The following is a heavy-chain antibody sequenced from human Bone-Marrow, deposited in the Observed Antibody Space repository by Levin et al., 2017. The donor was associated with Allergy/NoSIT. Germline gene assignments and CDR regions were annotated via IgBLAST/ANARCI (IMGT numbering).Heavy chain of an antibody. D-gene: IGHD3-16*01. Sequence: VASVKVSCAASGFTFSTHSMSWVRQTPRKGLEWVSYISPSSSDIYYADSVKGRFTISRDNAKNSLYLQMDSLRADDAAVYYCAKRGALDVWGQGTTVTVSS. V-gene: IGHV3-21*05. CDR2: ISPSSSDI. J-gene: IGHJ6*02. CDR3: AKRGALDV. CDR1: GFTFSTHS.